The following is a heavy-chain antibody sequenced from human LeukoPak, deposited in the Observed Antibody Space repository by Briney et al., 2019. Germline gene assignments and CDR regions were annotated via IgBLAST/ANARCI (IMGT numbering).Heavy chain of an antibody. CDR1: GGSFSGYY. Sequence: SDTLSLTCAVYGGSFSGYYWSWIRHPPGKGLEWIGEINHSGSTNYNPSLKSRVTISVDTSKNQFSLKLSSVTAADTAVYYCARGGMTPDYWGQGTLVTVSS. J-gene: IGHJ4*02. CDR3: ARGGMTPDY. V-gene: IGHV4-34*01. CDR2: INHSGST. D-gene: IGHD2-15*01.